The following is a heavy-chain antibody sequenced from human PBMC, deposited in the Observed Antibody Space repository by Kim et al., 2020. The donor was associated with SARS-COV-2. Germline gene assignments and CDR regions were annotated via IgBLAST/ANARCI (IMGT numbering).Heavy chain of an antibody. D-gene: IGHD4-17*01. J-gene: IGHJ4*02. CDR3: ARGVGEPDYGDLFDY. Sequence: QKLQGRVTMTTDTSTSTAYMELRSLRSDDTAVYYCARGVGEPDYGDLFDYWGQGTLVTVSS. V-gene: IGHV1-18*01.